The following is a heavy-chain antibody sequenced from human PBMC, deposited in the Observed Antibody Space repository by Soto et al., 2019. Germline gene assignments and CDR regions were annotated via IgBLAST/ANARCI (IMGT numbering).Heavy chain of an antibody. CDR3: ARLDYGSGSHLYYFDY. D-gene: IGHD3-10*01. V-gene: IGHV5-51*01. Sequence: PGQSLTISCRGSECSFISYWGGRMRQMPGKGLEWMGIIHPRASNNRYSPSFQGQVTISADMSISTAYLLWNSLKASDTGMYYCARLDYGSGSHLYYFDYRGQGTTVTVSS. CDR1: ECSFISYW. J-gene: IGHJ4*02. CDR2: IHPRASNN.